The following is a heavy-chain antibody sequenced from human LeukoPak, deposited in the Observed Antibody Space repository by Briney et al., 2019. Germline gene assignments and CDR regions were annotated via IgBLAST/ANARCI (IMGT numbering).Heavy chain of an antibody. V-gene: IGHV5-51*01. CDR3: VRSLPGTMLRGYGMDV. CDR2: IFPRDSDT. Sequence: GESLKISCKTSGYTFSSYWIGWVRQMPGKGLECMGVIFPRDSDTRYSPSFQGQVTISAHKSTNTAYLHWRSLKASDSALYYCVRSLPGTMLRGYGMDVWGPGTTVIVS. D-gene: IGHD3-10*01. CDR1: GYTFSSYW. J-gene: IGHJ6*02.